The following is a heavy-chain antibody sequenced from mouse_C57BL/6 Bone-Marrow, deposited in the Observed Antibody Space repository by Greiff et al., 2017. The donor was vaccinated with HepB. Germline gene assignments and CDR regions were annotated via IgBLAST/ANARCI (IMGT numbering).Heavy chain of an antibody. Sequence: EVKLQQSGPVLVKPGASVKMSCKASGYTFTDYYMNWVKQSHGKSLEWIGVINPYNGGTSYNQKFKGKATLTVDKSSSTAYMELNSLTSEDSAVYYCARSTMITTEGATTGNYYAMDYWGQGTSVTVSS. V-gene: IGHV1-19*01. CDR2: INPYNGGT. J-gene: IGHJ4*01. CDR3: ARSTMITTEGATTGNYYAMDY. D-gene: IGHD2-4*01. CDR1: GYTFTDYY.